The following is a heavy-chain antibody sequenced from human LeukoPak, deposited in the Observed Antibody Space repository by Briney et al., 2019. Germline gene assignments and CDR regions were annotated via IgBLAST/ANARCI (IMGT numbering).Heavy chain of an antibody. CDR1: GFTFSSYT. J-gene: IGHJ4*02. V-gene: IGHV3-23*01. CDR2: ITTSDGNT. Sequence: GGSLRPSCAASGFTFSSYTMSWVRQAPGKGLEWVSTITTSDGNTYYADSVKGRFTVSRDIAKNSLYLQMNSLRAEDTAIYYCTRVGYIDEGIDYWGQGTLVTVSS. CDR3: TRVGYIDEGIDY. D-gene: IGHD5-24*01.